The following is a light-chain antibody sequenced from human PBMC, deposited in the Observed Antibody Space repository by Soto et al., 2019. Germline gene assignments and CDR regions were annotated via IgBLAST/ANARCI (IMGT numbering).Light chain of an antibody. Sequence: EIVLTQSQCTLSLSPGERATLSCRDSQSVTSSYLAWYQQKPGQAPRLLIYGASSRATGIPDRFSGSGSGTDFTLTISRLEPEDFAVYNCQQYGSSPPLSFGGATKVDIK. CDR1: QSVTSSY. CDR3: QQYGSSPPLS. CDR2: GAS. V-gene: IGKV3-20*01. J-gene: IGKJ4*01.